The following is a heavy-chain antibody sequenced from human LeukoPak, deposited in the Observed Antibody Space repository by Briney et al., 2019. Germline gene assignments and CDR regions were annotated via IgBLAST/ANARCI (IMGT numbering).Heavy chain of an antibody. CDR1: GGSISSYY. J-gene: IGHJ3*02. D-gene: IGHD3-22*01. V-gene: IGHV4-4*07. CDR3: ARPTYYYESSGYYPGAFDI. CDR2: IYTSGST. Sequence: SETLSLTCTVSGGSISSYYWSWIRQPAGKGLEWIGRIYTSGSTNYNPSLKSRVTMSVDTSKNQFSLKLSSVTAADTAVYYCARPTYYYESSGYYPGAFDIWGQGTMVTVSS.